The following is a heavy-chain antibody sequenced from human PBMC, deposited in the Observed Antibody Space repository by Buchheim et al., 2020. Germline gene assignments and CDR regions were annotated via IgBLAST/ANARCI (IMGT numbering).Heavy chain of an antibody. CDR3: ARDIDY. V-gene: IGHV4-59*01. Sequence: QVQLQESGPGLVKPLETLSLTCTVSVGSISSYYWSWIRQPPGKGLEWIGYIYHSGSNHYLHSLKSRVTISIDTSQNMFPLKLSSVTAADTAVYYCARDIDYWGQGTL. CDR1: VGSISSYY. CDR2: IYHSGSN. J-gene: IGHJ4*01.